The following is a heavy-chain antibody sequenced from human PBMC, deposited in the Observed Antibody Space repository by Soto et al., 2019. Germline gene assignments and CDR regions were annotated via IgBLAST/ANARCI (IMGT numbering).Heavy chain of an antibody. CDR1: GFTFSSYG. V-gene: IGHV3-30*03. Sequence: QVQLVESGGGVVQPGRSLRLSCAASGFTFSSYGMHWVRQAPGKGLEWVAVISYDGSNKYYADSVKGRFTISRDNSKNTLYLQMNSLRAEDTAVYYCATRPTSDRYYYYYCMDVWGQGTTVTVSS. CDR3: ATRPTSDRYYYYYCMDV. CDR2: ISYDGSNK. D-gene: IGHD3-22*01. J-gene: IGHJ6*02.